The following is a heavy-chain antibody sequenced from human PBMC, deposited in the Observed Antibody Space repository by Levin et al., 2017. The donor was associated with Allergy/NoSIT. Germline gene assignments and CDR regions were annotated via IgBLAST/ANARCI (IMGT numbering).Heavy chain of an antibody. J-gene: IGHJ4*02. CDR2: IYYSGTT. CDR3: MGAPSQIIARTVMDY. Sequence: SETLSLTCTVSGGSISSTNSYWGWIRQPPGKGLEWLGSIYYSGTTYYNPSLKSRVTISLDTSKNQFSLKLTSVTAADTAVYYCMGAPSQIIARTVMDYWGQGTLVTVSS. CDR1: GGSISSTNSY. D-gene: IGHD6-6*01. V-gene: IGHV4-39*07.